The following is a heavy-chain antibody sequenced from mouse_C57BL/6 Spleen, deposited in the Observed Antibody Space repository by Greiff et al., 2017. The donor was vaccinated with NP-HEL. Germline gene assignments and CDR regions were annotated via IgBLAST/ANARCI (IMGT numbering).Heavy chain of an antibody. CDR1: GYTFTSYW. V-gene: IGHV1-55*01. J-gene: IGHJ2*01. CDR3: ARGGYYGSSPYYFDY. CDR2: IYPGSGST. D-gene: IGHD1-1*01. Sequence: QVQLQQSGAELVKPGASVKMSCKASGYTFTSYWITWVKQRPGQGLEWIGDIYPGSGSTNYNEKFKSKATLTVDKSSSTAYMQLSSLTSEDSAVYYCARGGYYGSSPYYFDYWGQGTTLTVSS.